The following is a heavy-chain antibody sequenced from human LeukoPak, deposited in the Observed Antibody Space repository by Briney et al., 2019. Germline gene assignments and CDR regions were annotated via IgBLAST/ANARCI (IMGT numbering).Heavy chain of an antibody. CDR2: IYTSGST. CDR1: GGSISSGSYY. Sequence: PSETLSLTCTVSGGSISSGSYYWSWIRQPAGKGLEWIGRIYTSGSTNYNPSLKSRVTISVDTSKNQFSLKLSSVTAADTAVYYCARESRGWYKYNYYYMDVWGKGTTVTVSS. CDR3: ARESRGWYKYNYYYMDV. V-gene: IGHV4-61*02. J-gene: IGHJ6*03. D-gene: IGHD6-19*01.